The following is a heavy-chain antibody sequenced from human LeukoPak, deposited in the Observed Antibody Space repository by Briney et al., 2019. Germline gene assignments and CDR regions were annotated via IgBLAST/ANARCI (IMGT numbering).Heavy chain of an antibody. J-gene: IGHJ6*03. Sequence: GGSLRLSCAASGFTFSDYYMSWIRQAPGKGLEWVSYISSSGRSIYYADSVKGRFTISRDNAKNSLYLQMNSLRAEDTAVYYCAKDYCGGDCYIYYYYMDVWGKGTTVTISS. D-gene: IGHD2-21*02. V-gene: IGHV3-11*04. CDR1: GFTFSDYY. CDR2: ISSSGRSI. CDR3: AKDYCGGDCYIYYYYMDV.